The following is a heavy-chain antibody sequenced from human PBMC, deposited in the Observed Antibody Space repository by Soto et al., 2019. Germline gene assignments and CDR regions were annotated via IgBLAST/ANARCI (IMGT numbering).Heavy chain of an antibody. CDR2: IYVTGAV. J-gene: IGHJ5*02. CDR3: ARLRIATNNYKWFDP. V-gene: IGHV4-31*03. D-gene: IGHD2-21*01. Sequence: SETLSLTCSVSSAALNSGNYYWSWIRQVPGKGLEWIGHIYVTGAVDYNPSLRDRITISQDTSERQFSLNLRLVTAADTAVYYCARLRIATNNYKWFDPWGQGTLVTVSS. CDR1: SAALNSGNYY.